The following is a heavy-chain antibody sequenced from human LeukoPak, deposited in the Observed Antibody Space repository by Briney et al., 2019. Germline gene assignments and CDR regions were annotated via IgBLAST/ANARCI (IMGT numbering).Heavy chain of an antibody. V-gene: IGHV3-7*01. Sequence: GGSLRLSCAASGFTFGSYWMSWVRQAPGKGLEWVANIRQDGSEKFYVDSVRGRFTISRDNAKNSLYLQMNSLRAEDTAVYYCARPPFLTDLVTSGGPVDYWGQGTLVTVSS. CDR1: GFTFGSYW. CDR3: ARPPFLTDLVTSGGPVDY. D-gene: IGHD2-8*02. CDR2: IRQDGSEK. J-gene: IGHJ4*02.